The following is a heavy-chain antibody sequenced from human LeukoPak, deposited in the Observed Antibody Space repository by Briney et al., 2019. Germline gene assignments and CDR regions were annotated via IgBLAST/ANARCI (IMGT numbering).Heavy chain of an antibody. V-gene: IGHV4-59*12. CDR1: GGSISTYY. Sequence: PSETLSLTCSVSGGSISTYYWTWIRQPPGKGLEWIGYIYHNGDTNYNPSLKSRVTLFVDTSNNQFSLELNSVTAADTAVYYCASFPHCSSTSCYTGWFDPCGQGTLVTVSS. CDR3: ASFPHCSSTSCYTGWFDP. CDR2: IYHNGDT. J-gene: IGHJ5*02. D-gene: IGHD2-2*02.